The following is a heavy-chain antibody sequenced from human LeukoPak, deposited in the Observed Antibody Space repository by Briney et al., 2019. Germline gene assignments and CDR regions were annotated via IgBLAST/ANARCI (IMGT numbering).Heavy chain of an antibody. Sequence: PGGSLRLSCAASGFTFSSYAMSWVRQAPGKGLEWVSAISGSGGSTYYADSVKGRFTISRDNSKNTLYLQMNSLRAEDTAVYYCAKDMFSGSSWYYAFDIWGQGTMVTVSS. CDR2: ISGSGGST. CDR1: GFTFSSYA. CDR3: AKDMFSGSSWYYAFDI. D-gene: IGHD6-13*01. J-gene: IGHJ3*02. V-gene: IGHV3-23*01.